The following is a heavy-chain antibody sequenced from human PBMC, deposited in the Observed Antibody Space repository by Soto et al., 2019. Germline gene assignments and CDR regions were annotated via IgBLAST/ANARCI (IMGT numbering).Heavy chain of an antibody. CDR3: ARDLPRDCSGGSCYFNWFDP. J-gene: IGHJ5*02. CDR1: GGTFSSYA. D-gene: IGHD2-15*01. V-gene: IGHV1-69*01. Sequence: QVQLVQSGAEVKKPGSSVKVSCKASGGTFSSYAISWVRQAPGQGLEWMGGIIPIFGTANYAQKFQGRVTITADESTSTAYMELSSLRSEDTAMYYCARDLPRDCSGGSCYFNWFDPWGQGTLVTVSS. CDR2: IIPIFGTA.